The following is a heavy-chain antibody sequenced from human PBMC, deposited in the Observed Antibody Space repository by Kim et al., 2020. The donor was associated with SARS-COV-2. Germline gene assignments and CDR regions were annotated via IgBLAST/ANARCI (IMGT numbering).Heavy chain of an antibody. CDR1: GGTFSSYA. D-gene: IGHD3-22*01. Sequence: SVKVSCKASGGTFSSYAISWVRQAPGQGLEWMGGIIPIFGTANYAQKFQGRVTITADESTSTAYMELSSLRSEDTAVYYCARLTDYYDSGENWFDPWGQGTLVTVSS. J-gene: IGHJ5*02. CDR3: ARLTDYYDSGENWFDP. V-gene: IGHV1-69*13. CDR2: IIPIFGTA.